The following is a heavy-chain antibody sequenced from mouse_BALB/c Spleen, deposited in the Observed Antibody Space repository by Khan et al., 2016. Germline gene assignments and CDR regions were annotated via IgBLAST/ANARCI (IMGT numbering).Heavy chain of an antibody. CDR2: ISSGGGST. CDR1: GFAFSSYD. V-gene: IGHV5-12-1*01. CDR3: ARQRYGNYYYYAMDY. D-gene: IGHD2-1*01. J-gene: IGHJ4*01. Sequence: EVELVESGGGLVKHGGSLKLSCAASGFAFSSYDMSWVRQTPEKRLEWVAYISSGGGSTYYPDTVKGRFTISRDNAKNTLYLQMSSLKSEDKAMYSCARQRYGNYYYYAMDYWGQGTSVTVSS.